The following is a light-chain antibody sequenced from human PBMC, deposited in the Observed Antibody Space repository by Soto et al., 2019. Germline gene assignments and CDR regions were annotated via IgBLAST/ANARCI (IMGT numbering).Light chain of an antibody. CDR1: SSDVGTYNY. Sequence: QSALTQPPSASGSPGQSVTISCTGTSSDVGTYNYVSWYQQHPGKAPKLMIYEVTKRPSGVPDRLSGSRSAITASLTVSGLQAEDEADYYCSSYAGINNFVVFGGGTKLTVL. CDR3: SSYAGINNFVV. V-gene: IGLV2-8*01. J-gene: IGLJ2*01. CDR2: EVT.